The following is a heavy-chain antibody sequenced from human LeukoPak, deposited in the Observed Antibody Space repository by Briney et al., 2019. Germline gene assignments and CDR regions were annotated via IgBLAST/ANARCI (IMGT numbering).Heavy chain of an antibody. CDR3: ARGGIRDGMDV. D-gene: IGHD3-10*01. CDR2: ISAYDGNT. V-gene: IGHV1-18*04. CDR1: GYTFTSYG. Sequence: ASVRVAGKASGYTFTSYGVTWVRQAPGQGLEWMGWISAYDGNTNYAQKLQGRVTMTTDTSTSTAYMELRSLRSDDTAVYYCARGGIRDGMDVWGKGTTVTVSS. J-gene: IGHJ6*04.